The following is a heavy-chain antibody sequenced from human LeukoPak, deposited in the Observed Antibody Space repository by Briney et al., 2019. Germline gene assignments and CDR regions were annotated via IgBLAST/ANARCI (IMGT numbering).Heavy chain of an antibody. CDR2: IYYSGST. J-gene: IGHJ4*02. CDR3: ARTAYDSSGNFFDY. V-gene: IGHV4-61*08. Sequence: PSETLSLTCAVSGGSISSGGYSWSWIRQPPGKGLEWIGYIYYSGSTNYNPSLKSRVTISIDTSKNQFSLKLSSVTAADTAVYYCARTAYDSSGNFFDYWGQGTLVTVSS. CDR1: GGSISSGGYS. D-gene: IGHD3-22*01.